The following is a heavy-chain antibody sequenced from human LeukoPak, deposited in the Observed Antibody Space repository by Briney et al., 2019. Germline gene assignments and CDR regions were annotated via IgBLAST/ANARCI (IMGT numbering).Heavy chain of an antibody. V-gene: IGHV3-49*03. CDR2: IRSKAYGGTT. Sequence: GGSLRLSCTASGFTFGDYAMSWFRQAPGKGLEWVAFIRSKAYGGTTEYAASVKGRFTISRDDSKSIAYLQMNSLKTEDTAVYYCTRDPIAAAGDDLDYWGQGTLVTVSS. D-gene: IGHD6-13*01. J-gene: IGHJ4*02. CDR1: GFTFGDYA. CDR3: TRDPIAAAGDDLDY.